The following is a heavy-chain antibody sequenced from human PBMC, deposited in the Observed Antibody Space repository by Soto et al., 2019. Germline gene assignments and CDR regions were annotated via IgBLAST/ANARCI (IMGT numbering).Heavy chain of an antibody. V-gene: IGHV4-34*01. CDR1: GGSVSDYY. CDR2: INHSGST. CDR3: ARGHSGGYFDY. J-gene: IGHJ4*02. Sequence: QVQLQQWGAGLLKPSETLSLTCAVYGGSVSDYYWNLIRQPPGKGLEWIGEINHSGSTNYNPSLKSRVTISVDTSKNQFSLKLSSVTAADTAMYYCARGHSGGYFDYWGQGTLVTVSS. D-gene: IGHD3-22*01.